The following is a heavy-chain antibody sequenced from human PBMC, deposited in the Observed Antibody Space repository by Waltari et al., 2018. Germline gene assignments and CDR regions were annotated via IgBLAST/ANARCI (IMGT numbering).Heavy chain of an antibody. J-gene: IGHJ5*02. Sequence: QVHLEQSGAEVKKPGASVKITCKAPGPPCPYLSLHWLRQAPGQTLEWMGWINTGNHNTKYSEKFQGRVAITRDTSARTAYMDLRFVNYEDTAVYYCASDWRGSGWSWISWGQGTLVTVSS. CDR1: GPPCPYLS. CDR3: ASDWRGSGWSWIS. D-gene: IGHD6-19*01. CDR2: INTGNHNT. V-gene: IGHV1-3*04.